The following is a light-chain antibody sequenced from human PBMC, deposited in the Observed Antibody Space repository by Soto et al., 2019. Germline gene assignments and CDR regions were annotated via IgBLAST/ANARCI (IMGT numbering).Light chain of an antibody. Sequence: DIQMTQSPSSLSASVEDRFIITCRASQSISNHLNWYQQKPGKAPKLLIFAASSLQSGVPSRFSGSGSGTDFTLTISSLQPEDVAAYYCQKYNSAPLTFGGGTKVDIK. CDR2: AAS. J-gene: IGKJ4*01. CDR3: QKYNSAPLT. V-gene: IGKV1-39*01. CDR1: QSISNH.